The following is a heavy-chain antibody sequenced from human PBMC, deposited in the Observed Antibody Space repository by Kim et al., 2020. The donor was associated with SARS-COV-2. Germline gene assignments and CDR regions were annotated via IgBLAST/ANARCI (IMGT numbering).Heavy chain of an antibody. Sequence: GGSLRLSCSTSGFSFRDYFMSWFRQPPGKGLEWVGFIRDSSYGATSEYVASVRGRFSISRDDSTSIVYLEMNSLTTEHTAVYYCARGPPFWRDTYYYYSMDVWGQGTPVTVSS. D-gene: IGHD3-3*01. CDR3: ARGPPFWRDTYYYYSMDV. J-gene: IGHJ6*02. CDR1: GFSFRDYF. CDR2: IRDSSYGATS. V-gene: IGHV3-49*03.